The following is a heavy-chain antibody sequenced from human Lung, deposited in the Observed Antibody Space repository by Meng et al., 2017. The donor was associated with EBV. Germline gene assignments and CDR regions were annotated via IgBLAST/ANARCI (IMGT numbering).Heavy chain of an antibody. CDR2: VNPVYGNT. V-gene: IGHV1-3*01. CDR1: GYNFNDYA. CDR3: ARERLVRGVVLPLYFDF. Sequence: QVQLVLSGAEMQRPGASVKVSCKASGYNFNDYAIHWVRQAPGQRPEWMGWVNPVYGNTKYSQKFQGRVTITTDSSATTVYMELRSLRYEDAAIYYCARERLVRGVVLPLYFDFWGQGTLVTVSS. J-gene: IGHJ4*02. D-gene: IGHD3-10*01.